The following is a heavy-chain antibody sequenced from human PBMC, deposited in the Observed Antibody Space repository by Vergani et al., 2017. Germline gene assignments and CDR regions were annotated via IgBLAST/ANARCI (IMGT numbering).Heavy chain of an antibody. J-gene: IGHJ3*02. V-gene: IGHV3-15*01. Sequence: EVKLVESGGGLVKPGGPLRLSCAASGFTFNNAWMSWVRKAPGKGLEWVGRIKSKTYGGTTDYAAPVKGRLTISRDDSKNTLYLQMNSLKTEYTAVYYCTTGLAMYYDFWSGSRRSDAFDIWGQGTMVTVSS. D-gene: IGHD3-3*01. CDR2: IKSKTYGGTT. CDR3: TTGLAMYYDFWSGSRRSDAFDI. CDR1: GFTFNNAW.